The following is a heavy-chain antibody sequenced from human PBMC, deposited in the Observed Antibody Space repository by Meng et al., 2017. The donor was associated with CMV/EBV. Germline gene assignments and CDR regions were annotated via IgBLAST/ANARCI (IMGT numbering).Heavy chain of an antibody. Sequence: ASVKVSCKASGYTFTGYYMHWVRQATGQGLEWMGWINPNSGGTNYAQKFQGRVTMTRDTSISTAYMELSRLRSDDTAVYYCARDVADVNHGMDVWGQGTTVTVSS. J-gene: IGHJ6*02. CDR2: INPNSGGT. CDR3: ARDVADVNHGMDV. CDR1: GYTFTGYY. V-gene: IGHV1-2*02.